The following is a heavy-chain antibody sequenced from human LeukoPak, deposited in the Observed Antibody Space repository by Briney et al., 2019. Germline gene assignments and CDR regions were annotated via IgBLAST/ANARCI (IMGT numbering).Heavy chain of an antibody. CDR3: ARGHMMTTWKDFDY. CDR2: INVGNGNV. Sequence: ASVKVSCKASGFTLSTYAIHWVRQAPGQGLEWMGWINVGNGNVKYSQKFQGRVTITRDTSASTVYMELSRLRPEDTAIYYCARGHMMTTWKDFDYWGQGTLVALSS. J-gene: IGHJ4*02. V-gene: IGHV1-3*01. CDR1: GFTLSTYA. D-gene: IGHD3-16*01.